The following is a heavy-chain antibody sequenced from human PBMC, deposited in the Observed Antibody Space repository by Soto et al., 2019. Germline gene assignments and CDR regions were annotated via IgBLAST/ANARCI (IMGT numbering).Heavy chain of an antibody. V-gene: IGHV1-69*13. CDR3: ASASSILTGYYYYYYYGMDV. D-gene: IGHD3-9*01. CDR2: IIPIFGTA. J-gene: IGHJ6*02. Sequence: SVKVSCKASGGTFSSYAISWVRQAPGQGLEWMGGIIPIFGTANYAQKFQGRVTITADESTSTAYMELSSLRSEDTAVYYCASASSILTGYYYYYYYGMDVWGQGTTVTVSS. CDR1: GGTFSSYA.